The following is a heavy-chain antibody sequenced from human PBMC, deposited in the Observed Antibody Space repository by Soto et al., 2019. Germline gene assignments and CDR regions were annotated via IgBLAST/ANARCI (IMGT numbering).Heavy chain of an antibody. CDR2: IKQDGSEK. CDR3: ARGNRVGFMMGRPYFDY. J-gene: IGHJ4*02. D-gene: IGHD3-16*01. Sequence: PGGSLRLSCAASRFTFSSYWMSWVRQAPGKGLEWVANIKQDGSEKYYVDSVKGRFTISRDNAKNSLYLQMNSLRAEDTAVYYCARGNRVGFMMGRPYFDYWGQGTLVTVSS. V-gene: IGHV3-7*03. CDR1: RFTFSSYW.